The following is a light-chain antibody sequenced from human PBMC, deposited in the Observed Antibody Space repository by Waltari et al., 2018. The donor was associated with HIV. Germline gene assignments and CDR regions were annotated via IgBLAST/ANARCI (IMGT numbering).Light chain of an antibody. J-gene: IGLJ1*01. CDR3: SSYTSINTRV. CDR2: DVN. V-gene: IGLV2-14*03. Sequence: QSALTQPASVSASPGQSITISSTETTSDAGLYKFVSWYHQYPGRAPKLLIYDVNNRPSGVSNRFSGSKSGDTASLTISGLQAEDEADYYCSSYTSINTRVFGTGTTVTVL. CDR1: TSDAGLYKF.